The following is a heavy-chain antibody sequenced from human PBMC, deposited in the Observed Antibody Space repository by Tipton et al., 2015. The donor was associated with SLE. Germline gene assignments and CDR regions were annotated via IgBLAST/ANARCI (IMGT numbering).Heavy chain of an antibody. V-gene: IGHV4-61*01. J-gene: IGHJ4*02. CDR2: IYYSGST. D-gene: IGHD6-13*01. CDR1: GGSVSSGSYY. CDR3: ARGLLILDSSWPSFDY. Sequence: TLSLTCTVSGGSVSSGSYYWSCIRQPPGKGLEWIGYIYYSGSTNYNPSLKSRVTTSVDTSKNQFSLKLSSVTAADTAVYYCARGLLILDSSWPSFDYWGQGTLVTVSS.